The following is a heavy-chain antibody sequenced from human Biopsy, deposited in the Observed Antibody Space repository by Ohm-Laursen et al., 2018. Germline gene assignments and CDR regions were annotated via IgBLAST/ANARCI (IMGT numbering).Heavy chain of an antibody. Sequence: GASVTVSCKASGYSFTGYYMHWVRQAPGQGLEWMGMINPSGSTTSYPQIFQGRVTMTRDTSKSTVYMELSSLRSADTAVYFCARNTGWYGDLYYFDYWGQGTLVTVSS. CDR3: ARNTGWYGDLYYFDY. CDR2: INPSGSTT. CDR1: GYSFTGYY. D-gene: IGHD6-19*01. J-gene: IGHJ4*02. V-gene: IGHV1-46*01.